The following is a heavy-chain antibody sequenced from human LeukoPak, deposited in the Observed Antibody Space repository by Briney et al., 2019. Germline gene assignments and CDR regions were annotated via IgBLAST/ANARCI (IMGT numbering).Heavy chain of an antibody. CDR3: ARDSDSSNLYGMDV. V-gene: IGHV1-18*01. Sequence: ASVKVSCKASGYTFTSYGISWVRQAPGQGLEWMGWISAYNGNTNYAQKLQGRVTMTTDTSTSTAYMELRSLRSDDTAVYYCARDSDSSNLYGMDVWGQGTTVTVSS. J-gene: IGHJ6*02. CDR2: ISAYNGNT. CDR1: GYTFTSYG. D-gene: IGHD6-13*01.